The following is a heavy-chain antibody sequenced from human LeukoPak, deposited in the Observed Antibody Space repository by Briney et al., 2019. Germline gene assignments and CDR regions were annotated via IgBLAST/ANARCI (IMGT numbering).Heavy chain of an antibody. Sequence: PGGSLRLSCAASGFTFSSYAMSWVRQAPGKGLEWVSAISGSSGSTYYADSVKGRFTISRDNSENTLYLQMSSLKTDDSAVYYCARNPAAWFGELSSWFDPWGQGTLVTVSS. CDR1: GFTFSSYA. J-gene: IGHJ5*02. D-gene: IGHD3-10*01. V-gene: IGHV3-23*01. CDR3: ARNPAAWFGELSSWFDP. CDR2: ISGSSGST.